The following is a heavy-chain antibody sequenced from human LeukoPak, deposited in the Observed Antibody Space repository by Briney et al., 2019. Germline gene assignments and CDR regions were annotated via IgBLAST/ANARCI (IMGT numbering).Heavy chain of an antibody. Sequence: SETLSLTCAVYGGSFSGYYWSWIRQPPGKGLEWIGVINHSGSTNYNPSLKSRVTISVDTSKNQFSLKLSSVTAADTAVYYCASSYSSSPVDFDYWGQGTLVTVSS. CDR2: INHSGST. CDR1: GGSFSGYY. V-gene: IGHV4-34*01. D-gene: IGHD6-6*01. CDR3: ASSYSSSPVDFDY. J-gene: IGHJ4*02.